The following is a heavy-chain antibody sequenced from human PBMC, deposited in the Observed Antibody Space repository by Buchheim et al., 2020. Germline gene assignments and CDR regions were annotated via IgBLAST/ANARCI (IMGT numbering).Heavy chain of an antibody. CDR2: INHSGST. CDR1: GGSFSGYF. Sequence: QVQLQQWGAGLLKPSETLSLTCAVYGGSFSGYFWSWIRQPPGRGLEWIGEINHSGSTNYNPSLKSRVTILVDTSKNQFSLKLTSVTAADTAVYYCARGGGLYYYDSSGYYGVGDYRGQGTL. D-gene: IGHD3-22*01. J-gene: IGHJ4*02. V-gene: IGHV4-34*01. CDR3: ARGGGLYYYDSSGYYGVGDY.